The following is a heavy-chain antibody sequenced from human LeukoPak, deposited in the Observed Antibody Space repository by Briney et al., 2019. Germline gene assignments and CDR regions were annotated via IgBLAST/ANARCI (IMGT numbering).Heavy chain of an antibody. CDR1: GGSISSYY. CDR2: IYYSGST. J-gene: IGHJ4*02. Sequence: SETLSLTCTVSGGSISSYYWSWIRQPPGKGLEWIGYIYYSGSTNYNPSLKSRVTISVDTSKNQFSLQLNSVTPEDTAVYYCARDLDSSGLFDYWGQGTLVTVSS. D-gene: IGHD6-19*01. CDR3: ARDLDSSGLFDY. V-gene: IGHV4-59*12.